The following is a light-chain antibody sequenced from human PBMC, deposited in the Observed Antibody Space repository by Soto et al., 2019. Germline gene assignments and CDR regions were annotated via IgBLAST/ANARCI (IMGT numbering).Light chain of an antibody. Sequence: DIQMTQSPSSLSASVGDRVTITCRASQGISTFLAWYQQHPGTAPKRLIYDASNLQSGVPSRFSGSGSGTEFTLTISSLQAEDVAVYYCQQYYSTPLTFGGGTKVDIK. CDR1: QGISTF. V-gene: IGKV1-9*01. J-gene: IGKJ4*01. CDR2: DAS. CDR3: QQYYSTPLT.